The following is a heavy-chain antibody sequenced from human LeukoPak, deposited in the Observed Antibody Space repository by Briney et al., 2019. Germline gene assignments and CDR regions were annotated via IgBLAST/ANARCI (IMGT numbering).Heavy chain of an antibody. J-gene: IGHJ4*02. CDR3: ASWNFGCLGGTACHY. CDR2: INPNSGGT. Sequence: GASVKVSCKASGYTFTGYYMHWVRQAPGQGLEWMGWINPNSGGTNYAQKFQGRVTMPRDTSISTAYMELSRLRSDDTAVYYCASWNFGCLGGTACHYWGQGTLVTVSS. V-gene: IGHV1-2*02. CDR1: GYTFTGYY. D-gene: IGHD3-9*01.